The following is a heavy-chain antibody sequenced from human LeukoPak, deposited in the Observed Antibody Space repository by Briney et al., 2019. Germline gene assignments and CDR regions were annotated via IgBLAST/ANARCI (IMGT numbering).Heavy chain of an antibody. V-gene: IGHV4-59*01. D-gene: IGHD3-10*01. CDR1: GVSISNYY. CDR2: IHYSGST. J-gene: IGHJ6*03. Sequence: SETLSLTCTVSGVSISNYYWSWIRQPPGKGLEWIGYIHYSGSTSYNPSLKSRVTISVDTSKKQFSLKLSSVTAADTAVYYCARVEEGYGSGRRENYYYYYMDVWGKGTTVTVSS. CDR3: ARVEEGYGSGRRENYYYYYMDV.